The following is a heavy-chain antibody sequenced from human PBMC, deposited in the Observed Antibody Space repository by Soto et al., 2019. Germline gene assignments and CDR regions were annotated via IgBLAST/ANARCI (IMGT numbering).Heavy chain of an antibody. V-gene: IGHV1-3*04. Sequence: QVQIVQSGAEVKKPGASVKVSCKTSGYTFTLYTIHWVRQAPGQRLEWMGWINTGNGNTKYSQRFQGRVTMSRDTSTSTAYMELSSLTSEDTAEYYCAKLGGGYIFGPYLDYWGQGTLVTVSS. CDR1: GYTFTLYT. D-gene: IGHD5-18*01. CDR2: INTGNGNT. J-gene: IGHJ4*02. CDR3: AKLGGGYIFGPYLDY.